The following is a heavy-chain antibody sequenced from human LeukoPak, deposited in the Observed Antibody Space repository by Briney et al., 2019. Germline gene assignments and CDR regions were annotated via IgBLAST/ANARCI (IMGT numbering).Heavy chain of an antibody. Sequence: SETLSLTCTVSGGSISSYYWSWIRQPPGKGLEWIGYIYYSGSTNYNPSLKSRVTISVDTSKNQFSLKLSSVTAADTAVYYCARIADYYDSGSYYSPDYWGQGTLVTVSS. CDR1: GGSISSYY. CDR2: IYYSGST. CDR3: ARIADYYDSGSYYSPDY. V-gene: IGHV4-59*01. D-gene: IGHD3-10*01. J-gene: IGHJ4*02.